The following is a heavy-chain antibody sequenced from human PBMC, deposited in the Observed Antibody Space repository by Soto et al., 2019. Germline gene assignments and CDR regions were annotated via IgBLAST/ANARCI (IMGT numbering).Heavy chain of an antibody. CDR2: IYYRGRT. Sequence: TLSLTCTVSGGSVTNSSYYWGWIRRSPGKGLEWIGNIYYRGRTNYKSSVKSRVTISVDTSKNQFSLKLSSVTAADTAVYYCARDWYSYDSSGYSHWFDPWGPGTLVTVS. J-gene: IGHJ5*02. V-gene: IGHV4-61*01. D-gene: IGHD3-22*01. CDR3: ARDWYSYDSSGYSHWFDP. CDR1: GGSVTNSSYY.